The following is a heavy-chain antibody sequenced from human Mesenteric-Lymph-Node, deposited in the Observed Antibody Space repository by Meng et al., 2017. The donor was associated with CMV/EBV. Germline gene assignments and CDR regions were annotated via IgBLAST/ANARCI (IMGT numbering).Heavy chain of an antibody. Sequence: GESLKISCAASGFTFSSYAMSWVRQAPGKGLEWVSAISGSGGSTYYADSVKGRFTISRDNSKNTLYLQMNSLRAEDTAVYYCAKRTGYCSSTSCYTLWYFDLWGRGTLVTVSS. J-gene: IGHJ2*01. V-gene: IGHV3-23*01. CDR3: AKRTGYCSSTSCYTLWYFDL. CDR1: GFTFSSYA. CDR2: ISGSGGST. D-gene: IGHD2-2*02.